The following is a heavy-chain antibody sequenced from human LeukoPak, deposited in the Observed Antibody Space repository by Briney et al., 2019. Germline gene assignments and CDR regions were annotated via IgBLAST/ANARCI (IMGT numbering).Heavy chain of an antibody. CDR1: GFTFSSYS. V-gene: IGHV3-21*06. J-gene: IGHJ4*02. D-gene: IGHD2-2*02. Sequence: PGGSLRLSCAASGFTFSSYSMNWVRQAPGKGLEWVSSISSSSSYIYYADSVKGRFTISRDNSKNTLYLQMNSLRAEDTAVYSCARGYCTSSSCYIDYWGQGTLVTVSS. CDR3: ARGYCTSSSCYIDY. CDR2: ISSSSSYI.